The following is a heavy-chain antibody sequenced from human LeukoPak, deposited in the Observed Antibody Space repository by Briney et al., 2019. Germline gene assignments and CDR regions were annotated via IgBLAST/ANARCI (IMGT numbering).Heavy chain of an antibody. CDR3: ARGPYYDFWSGNFDY. D-gene: IGHD3-3*01. CDR1: GGTFSSYA. J-gene: IGHJ4*02. Sequence: SVEVSCKASGGTFSSYAISWVRQAPGQGLEWMGRIIPIFGTANYAQKFQGRVTITTDESTSTAYMELSSLRSEDTAVYYCARGPYYDFWSGNFDYWGQGTLVTVSS. CDR2: IIPIFGTA. V-gene: IGHV1-69*05.